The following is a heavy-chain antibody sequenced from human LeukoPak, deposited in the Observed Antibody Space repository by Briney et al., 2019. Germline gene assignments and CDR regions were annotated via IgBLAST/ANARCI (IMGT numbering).Heavy chain of an antibody. J-gene: IGHJ4*02. CDR2: MNPNNGNT. CDR3: TKGSNSGSYRDY. D-gene: IGHD3-10*01. Sequence: GASVKVSCKASGYTFTNYDINWVRQATGQGLEWMGWMNPNNGNTGYAQKFQGRVTMTRNTSISTACMELSSLRSEDTAVYYCTKGSNSGSYRDYWGQGTLVTVSS. V-gene: IGHV1-8*01. CDR1: GYTFTNYD.